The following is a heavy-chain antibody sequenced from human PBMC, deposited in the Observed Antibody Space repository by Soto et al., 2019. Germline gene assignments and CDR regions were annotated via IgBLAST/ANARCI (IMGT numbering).Heavy chain of an antibody. Sequence: QITLKESGPPLVKPTQTLTLTCTFSGFSLSADGVGVGWIRQPPGKALEWLALIYWDDDKRYRPSLKSRLTITKATSQNQAVPTMTDMDPVDTATYYCAHAYGGTSWPNDAFDVWGQGTVVTVSS. CDR1: GFSLSADGVG. CDR2: IYWDDDK. CDR3: AHAYGGTSWPNDAFDV. J-gene: IGHJ3*01. V-gene: IGHV2-5*02. D-gene: IGHD2-2*01.